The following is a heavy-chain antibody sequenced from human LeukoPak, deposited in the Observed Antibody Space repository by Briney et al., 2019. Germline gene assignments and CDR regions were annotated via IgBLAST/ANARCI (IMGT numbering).Heavy chain of an antibody. CDR2: INHSGST. Sequence: PSETLSLTCAVYGGSFSGYYWSWIRQPPGKGLEWIGEINHSGSTNYNPSLKSRVTISVDTSKNQFSLKLSSVTAADTAVYYCARDHYYDSSGYSYRRRLTNAFDIWGQGTMVTVSS. CDR3: ARDHYYDSSGYSYRRRLTNAFDI. J-gene: IGHJ3*02. D-gene: IGHD3-22*01. CDR1: GGSFSGYY. V-gene: IGHV4-34*01.